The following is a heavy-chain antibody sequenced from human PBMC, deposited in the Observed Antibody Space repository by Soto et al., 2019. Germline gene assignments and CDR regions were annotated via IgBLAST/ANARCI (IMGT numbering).Heavy chain of an antibody. D-gene: IGHD3-10*01. J-gene: IGHJ4*02. CDR1: GSTFINYA. CDR2: ISAYNGNT. Sequence: QVQLVQSGAEVKKPGASVRVSCRASGSTFINYAINWVRQAPGQGLEWMGWISAYNGNTIYAQKFQDRVTMTTDTSTSIAYIELSSLRSDDTAVYYCARDAGSGSYYPFDYCGQGTLVTACS. V-gene: IGHV1-18*01. CDR3: ARDAGSGSYYPFDY.